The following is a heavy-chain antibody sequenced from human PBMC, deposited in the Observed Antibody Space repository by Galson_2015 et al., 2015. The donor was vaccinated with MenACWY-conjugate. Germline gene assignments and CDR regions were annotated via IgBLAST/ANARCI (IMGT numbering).Heavy chain of an antibody. Sequence: SLRLSCAASGFPFSDYSMNWVRQAPGKGLEWVSFISSSSSYIYYADSVKGRFTVSRDNAKNSLYLQMTSLGSEDTAVYYCARSPRDYVSGTYSFHHWGQGTLVTVSS. CDR1: GFPFSDYS. CDR3: ARSPRDYVSGTYSFHH. CDR2: ISSSSSYI. D-gene: IGHD3-10*01. V-gene: IGHV3-21*01. J-gene: IGHJ1*01.